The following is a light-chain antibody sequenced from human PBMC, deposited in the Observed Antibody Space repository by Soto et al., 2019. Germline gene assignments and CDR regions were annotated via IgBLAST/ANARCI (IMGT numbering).Light chain of an antibody. J-gene: IGLJ3*02. Sequence: QSVLTQPPSASGTPGQRVTIPCSGSSSNIRRNTVNWYQRLPGAAPRLLVYRNNQRPSGVPDRFSGSKSGTSASLAISGLQSEDEADYYCATWDDSLSGVEFGGGTKLTVL. V-gene: IGLV1-44*01. CDR3: ATWDDSLSGVE. CDR1: SSNIRRNT. CDR2: RNN.